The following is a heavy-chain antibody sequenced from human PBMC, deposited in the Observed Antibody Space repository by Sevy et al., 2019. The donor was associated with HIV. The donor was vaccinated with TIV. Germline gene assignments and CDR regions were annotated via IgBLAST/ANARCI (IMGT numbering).Heavy chain of an antibody. CDR3: ARDLPHLLPWELSRGSDF. D-gene: IGHD3-16*01. Sequence: GGSLRLSCTAYGFTFSNYAVHWVRQAPGKGLEWVGIISHDEIHKDFADSVRGRFSISRDTSKNTIYLQMNSLRPEDTAVYYCARDLPHLLPWELSRGSDFWGQGTLVTVSS. V-gene: IGHV3-30*04. CDR1: GFTFSNYA. J-gene: IGHJ4*02. CDR2: ISHDEIHK.